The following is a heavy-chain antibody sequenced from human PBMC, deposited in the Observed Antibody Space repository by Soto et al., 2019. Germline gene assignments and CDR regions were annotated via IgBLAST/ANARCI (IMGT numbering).Heavy chain of an antibody. Sequence: PSETLSLTCSVSGDSITNNKWWSWVRQPPGKGMEWIGEMHHSGSIHYTASLKTRATISVDKSRNQFSLQLTSVTAADTVVYYCAREYPVHSAYFDYWGQGILVTVSS. CDR3: AREYPVHSAYFDY. J-gene: IGHJ4*02. CDR2: MHHSGSI. CDR1: GDSITNNKW. V-gene: IGHV4-4*02. D-gene: IGHD1-26*01.